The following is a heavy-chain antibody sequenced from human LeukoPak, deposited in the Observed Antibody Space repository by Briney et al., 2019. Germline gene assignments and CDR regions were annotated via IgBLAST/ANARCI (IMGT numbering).Heavy chain of an antibody. CDR3: VRDLGVDTSMIFFDY. CDR1: GYTFTSFG. J-gene: IGHJ4*02. CDR2: ISAYNGNT. V-gene: IGHV1-18*01. D-gene: IGHD5-18*01. Sequence: GASVKVSCMASGYTFTSFGISWVRQAPGQGLEWMGWISAYNGNTKSAQKFQGRVIMTTDTSTNTAYMELRSLRSDDTAVFYCVRDLGVDTSMIFFDYWGQGTLVTVSS.